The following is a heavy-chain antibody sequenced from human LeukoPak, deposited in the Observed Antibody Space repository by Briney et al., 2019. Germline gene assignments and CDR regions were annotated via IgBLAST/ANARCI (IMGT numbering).Heavy chain of an antibody. CDR3: AREYYDSSDYPRRHYFDY. Sequence: GGSLRLSCAASGFTFITYGMHWVRQAPGKGLEWVALIWYDGSYKYYADSVKGRFTISRDNSKNTLYLQMNSLRAEDTAVYYCAREYYDSSDYPRRHYFDYWGQGTLVTVSS. J-gene: IGHJ4*02. V-gene: IGHV3-33*01. CDR2: IWYDGSYK. CDR1: GFTFITYG. D-gene: IGHD3-22*01.